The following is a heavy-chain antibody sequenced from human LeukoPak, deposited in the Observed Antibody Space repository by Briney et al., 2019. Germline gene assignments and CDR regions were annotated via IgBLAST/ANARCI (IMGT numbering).Heavy chain of an antibody. CDR3: AKNRLNIVVVPAAITLDY. CDR1: GFTFSSYA. J-gene: IGHJ4*02. Sequence: GGSLRLSCAASGFTFSSYAMSWVRQAPGKGLEWVSAISGSGGSTYYADSVKGRFTISRDNSKDTLYPQVNSLRAEDTAVYYCAKNRLNIVVVPAAITLDYWGQGTLVSVSS. V-gene: IGHV3-23*01. CDR2: ISGSGGST. D-gene: IGHD2-2*01.